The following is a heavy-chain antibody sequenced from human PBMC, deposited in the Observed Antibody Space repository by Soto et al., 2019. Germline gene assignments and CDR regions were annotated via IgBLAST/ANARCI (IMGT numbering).Heavy chain of an antibody. V-gene: IGHV4-61*03. CDR3: ARARRIGGYDKSGHNWFDP. Sequence: SETLSLTCTISGGSVSSGSYYWSWIRQPPGKGLEWIGYIYYSGSTNYNPSLKSRVTISVDTSKNHFSLKLGSVTAADTAVYYWARARRIGGYDKSGHNWFDPWGPGALVTVSS. J-gene: IGHJ5*02. CDR2: IYYSGST. D-gene: IGHD5-12*01. CDR1: GGSVSSGSYY.